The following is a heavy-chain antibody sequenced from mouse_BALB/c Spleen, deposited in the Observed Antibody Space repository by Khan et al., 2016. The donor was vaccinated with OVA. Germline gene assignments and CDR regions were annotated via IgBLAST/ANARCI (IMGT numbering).Heavy chain of an antibody. J-gene: IGHJ3*01. V-gene: IGHV1S81*02. CDR3: TRSGYGTFAY. CDR2: INPSNGGT. CDR1: GYTFTSYY. Sequence: QVQLQQSGAELVKPGASVRLSCKASGYTFTSYYLYWGKQRPGQGLKWIGDINPSNGGTNFNEKFKSKATLTVDKSSSTAYMRLSSLTSEDSAVYYCTRSGYGTFAYWGQGTLVTVSA. D-gene: IGHD2-1*01.